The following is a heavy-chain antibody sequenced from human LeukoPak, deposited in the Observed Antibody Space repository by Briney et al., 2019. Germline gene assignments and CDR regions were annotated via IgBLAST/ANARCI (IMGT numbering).Heavy chain of an antibody. CDR1: GYTFTSYG. V-gene: IGHV1-18*01. J-gene: IGHJ4*02. CDR3: ARLPDYDFWSGYWTNFDY. D-gene: IGHD3-3*01. Sequence: ASVKVSCKASGYTFTSYGISWVRQAPGQGLEWMGWISAYNSNTNYAQKLQGRVTMTTDTSTSTAYMELRSLRSDDTAVYYCARLPDYDFWSGYWTNFDYWGQGTLVTVSS. CDR2: ISAYNSNT.